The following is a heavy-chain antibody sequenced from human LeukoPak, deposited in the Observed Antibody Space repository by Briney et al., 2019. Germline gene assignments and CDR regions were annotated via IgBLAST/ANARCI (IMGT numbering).Heavy chain of an antibody. CDR1: GFTFDDYA. J-gene: IGHJ6*02. D-gene: IGHD6-13*01. Sequence: GGSLRPSCAASGFTFDDYAMHWVRQAPGKGLEWVSGISWNSGSIGYADSVKGRFTISRDNAKNSLYLQMNSLRAEDTALYYCAKDISGDSSSWYLVYGMDVWGQGTTVTVSS. CDR2: ISWNSGSI. V-gene: IGHV3-9*01. CDR3: AKDISGDSSSWYLVYGMDV.